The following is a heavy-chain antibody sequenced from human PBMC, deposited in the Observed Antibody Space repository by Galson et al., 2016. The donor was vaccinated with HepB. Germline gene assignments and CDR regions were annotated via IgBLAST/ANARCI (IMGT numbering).Heavy chain of an antibody. V-gene: IGHV3-53*01. CDR1: GFTVSNNY. D-gene: IGHD3-22*01. J-gene: IGHJ4*02. CDR2: MYSGGGT. CDR3: ARLVLYDTSGSYY. Sequence: SLRLSCAVSGFTVSNNYMSWVRQAPGKGLEWVSVMYSGGGTSYADSVRGRFTISRDNSKNTVYLQMNSLRAEDTAVYYCARLVLYDTSGSYYWGQGTLVTVSS.